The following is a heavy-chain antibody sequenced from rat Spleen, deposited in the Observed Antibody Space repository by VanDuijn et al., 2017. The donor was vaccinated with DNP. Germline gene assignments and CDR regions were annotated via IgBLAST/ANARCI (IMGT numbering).Heavy chain of an antibody. CDR1: GFTFSSFP. Sequence: EVQLVESGGGLVQPGGSMKLSCAASGFTFSSFPMAWVRQAATKGLEWVAYISYDGGSTYYGASVKGRFTISRDNAKSTLYLQMDSLRAEDTAIYYCTTDYNSGHYFDYWGQGVMVTVSS. J-gene: IGHJ2*01. V-gene: IGHV5-27*01. CDR2: ISYDGGST. D-gene: IGHD4-3*01. CDR3: TTDYNSGHYFDY.